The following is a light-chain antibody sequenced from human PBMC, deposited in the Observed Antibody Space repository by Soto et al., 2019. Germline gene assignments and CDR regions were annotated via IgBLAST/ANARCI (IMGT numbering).Light chain of an antibody. CDR2: DVS. CDR1: SSDVGGYNY. CDR3: CSYAGSYPTCL. J-gene: IGLJ1*01. V-gene: IGLV2-11*01. Sequence: QSALTQPRSVSGSPGQSVTISCTGTSSDVGGYNYVSWYQQHPGKAPKLMIYDVSKRPSGVPDRFSGSKSGNTASLTISGLQAEDFADYYCCSYAGSYPTCLFGTGTTVTV.